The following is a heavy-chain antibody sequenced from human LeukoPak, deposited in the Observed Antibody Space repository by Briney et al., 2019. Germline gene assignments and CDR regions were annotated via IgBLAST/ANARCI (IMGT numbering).Heavy chain of an antibody. V-gene: IGHV3-23*01. CDR3: AELGITMIGGV. Sequence: GGSLRLSCTASGFTLSSYEMSWIRQAPGKGLEWVSSIDYSGGNTHYADSVKGRFTISRDNSKNTLYLQMNSLRAEDTAVYYCAELGITMIGGVWGKGTTVTISS. CDR2: IDYSGGNT. CDR1: GFTLSSYE. J-gene: IGHJ6*04. D-gene: IGHD3-10*02.